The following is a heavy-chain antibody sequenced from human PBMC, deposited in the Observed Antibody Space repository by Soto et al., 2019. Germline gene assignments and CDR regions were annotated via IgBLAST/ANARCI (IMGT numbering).Heavy chain of an antibody. D-gene: IGHD6-19*01. CDR1: GFSLTTSGVG. V-gene: IGHV2-5*02. CDR3: AHSYSSAWRARCFDP. CDR2: IYWDDDK. J-gene: IGHJ5*02. Sequence: QITLKESGPPLVKPTQTLTLTCTFSGFSLTTSGVGVGWIRQPPGKALEWLALIYWDDDKRYSPFLKSRLTITKDTSKNQVVLTMTNMDPVDTATYYCAHSYSSAWRARCFDPWGQGTLVTVSS.